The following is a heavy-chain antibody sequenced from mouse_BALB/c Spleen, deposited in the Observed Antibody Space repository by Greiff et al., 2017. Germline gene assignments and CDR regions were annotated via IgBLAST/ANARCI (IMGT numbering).Heavy chain of an antibody. J-gene: IGHJ3*01. CDR2: IYPGSGST. Sequence: LQQPGSELVRPGASVKLSCKASGYTFTSYWMHWVKQRPGQGLEWIGNIYPGSGSTNYDEKFKSKATLTVDTSSSTAYMQLSSLTSEDSAVYYCTRGYGSHFAYWGQGTLVTVSA. V-gene: IGHV1S22*01. CDR1: GYTFTSYW. CDR3: TRGYGSHFAY. D-gene: IGHD1-1*01.